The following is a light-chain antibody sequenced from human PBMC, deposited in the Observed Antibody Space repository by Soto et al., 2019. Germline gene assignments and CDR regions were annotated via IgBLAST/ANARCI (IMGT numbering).Light chain of an antibody. CDR2: DVS. CDR1: SDDVGASDY. CDR3: HSHTCSNTQV. V-gene: IGLV2-14*01. Sequence: QSALTQPASVSGSPGQSITISCTGASDDVGASDYVSWYQQHAGNVPKLLIYDVSKRSSGVSFRFSGSKSGNTASLTISGLQAEDEADYYCHSHTCSNTQVFGGGTKVTVL. J-gene: IGLJ2*01.